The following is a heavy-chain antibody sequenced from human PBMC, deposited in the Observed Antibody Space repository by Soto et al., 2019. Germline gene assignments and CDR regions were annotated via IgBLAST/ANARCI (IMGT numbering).Heavy chain of an antibody. CDR3: ARAGRLLVYALEY. D-gene: IGHD2-8*02. J-gene: IGHJ4*02. V-gene: IGHV1-46*01. CDR1: GYTFTSHY. CDR2: INPNGENT. Sequence: QVQLLQSGAEAKKPGASVKVSCKASGYTFTSHYMHWVRQAPGQGLEWMGIINPNGENTDYAQKFKGRITMTRDTSTITVYMELSNLRSEDTAVDYCARAGRLLVYALEYWGQGTVLTVSS.